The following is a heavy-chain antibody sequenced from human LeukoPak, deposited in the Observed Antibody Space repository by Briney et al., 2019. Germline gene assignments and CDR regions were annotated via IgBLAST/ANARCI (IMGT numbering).Heavy chain of an antibody. CDR2: INPSGGST. Sequence: ASVKVSCKASGYTFSNYYVHWVRQAPGQGLEWMGVINPSGGSTNYAQKFQGRVTMTRGTSTSTVYMEMSSPRSEDTAVYYCARDSTVTTFRGCVDPWGQGTLVTVSS. CDR3: ARDSTVTTFRGCVDP. J-gene: IGHJ5*02. CDR1: GYTFSNYY. D-gene: IGHD4-17*01. V-gene: IGHV1-46*01.